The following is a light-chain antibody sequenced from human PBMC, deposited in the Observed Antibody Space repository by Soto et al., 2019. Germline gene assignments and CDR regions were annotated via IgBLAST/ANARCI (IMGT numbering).Light chain of an antibody. CDR1: ASDVGGYNY. J-gene: IGLJ3*02. V-gene: IGLV2-8*01. Sequence: QSALTQPPSASGSPGQSVTISCTGTASDVGGYNYVSCYQQHPGKAPKLMIYEVTKRPSGVPDRFSGSKSGNTASLTVSGLQAEDEADYYCYAYAGGKIVDVFGGGTKLTVL. CDR2: EVT. CDR3: YAYAGGKIVDV.